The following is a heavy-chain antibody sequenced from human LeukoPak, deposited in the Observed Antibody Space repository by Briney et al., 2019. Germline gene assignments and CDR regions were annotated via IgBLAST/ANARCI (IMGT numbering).Heavy chain of an antibody. V-gene: IGHV3-48*04. CDR3: ARPRGSSTSLNYYYGMDV. J-gene: IGHJ6*02. CDR1: GFTFSSYS. Sequence: PGGSLRLSCAASGFTFSSYSMNWVRQAPGKGLEWVSYISSGSTIYYADSVKGRFTISRDNAKNSLYLQMNSLRVEDTAVYYCARPRGSSTSLNYYYGMDVWGQGTTVTVSS. CDR2: ISSGSTI. D-gene: IGHD2-2*01.